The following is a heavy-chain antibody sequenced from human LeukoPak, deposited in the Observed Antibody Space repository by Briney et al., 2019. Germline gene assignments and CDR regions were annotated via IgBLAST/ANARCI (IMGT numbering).Heavy chain of an antibody. CDR1: GFTFSSYA. CDR3: AKDVRYCTNGVCYTAKYFQH. V-gene: IGHV3-23*01. D-gene: IGHD2-8*01. Sequence: GGSLRLSCAASGFTFSSYAMSWVRQAPGKGLEWVSAISGSGGSTYYADSVKGRFTISRENSKNTLYLQMNSLRAEDTAVYYCAKDVRYCTNGVCYTAKYFQHWGQGTLVTVSS. CDR2: ISGSGGST. J-gene: IGHJ1*01.